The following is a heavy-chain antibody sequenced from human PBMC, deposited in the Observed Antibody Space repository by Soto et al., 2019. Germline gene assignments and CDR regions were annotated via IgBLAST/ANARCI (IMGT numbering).Heavy chain of an antibody. J-gene: IGHJ3*02. D-gene: IGHD6-19*01. V-gene: IGHV3-30-3*01. CDR3: AREPTDSSGWYRSLSDAFDI. CDR1: GFTFSSYA. CDR2: ISYDGSNK. Sequence: QVQLVESGGGVVQPGRSLRLSCAASGFTFSSYAMHWVRQAPGKGLEWVAVISYDGSNKYYADSVKGRFTISRDNSKNKLYLQMNSLRAEDTAVYYCAREPTDSSGWYRSLSDAFDIWGQGTMVTVSS.